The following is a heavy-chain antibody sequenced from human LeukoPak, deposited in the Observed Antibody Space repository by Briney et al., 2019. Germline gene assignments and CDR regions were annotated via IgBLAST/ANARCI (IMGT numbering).Heavy chain of an antibody. CDR2: INPNSGGT. Sequence: ASVKVSCKASGYTFTGYYMHWVRQAPGQGLEWMGWINPNSGGTNYAQKFQGWVTMTRDTSISTAYMELSRLRSDDTAVYYCARDPAKYSGYDSPYFDYWGQGTLVTVSS. CDR1: GYTFTGYY. CDR3: ARDPAKYSGYDSPYFDY. V-gene: IGHV1-2*04. D-gene: IGHD5-12*01. J-gene: IGHJ4*02.